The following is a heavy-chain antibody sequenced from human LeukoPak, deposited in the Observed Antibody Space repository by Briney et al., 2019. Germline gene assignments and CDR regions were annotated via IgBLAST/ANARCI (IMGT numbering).Heavy chain of an antibody. Sequence: ASVKVSCKASGYTFTGYYMHWVRQAPGQGLEWVGWINPNSGGTNYAQKFQGRVTMTRDTSISTAYMELSRLRSDDTAVYYCARDWAAMALLFDYWGQGTLVTVSS. CDR1: GYTFTGYY. CDR2: INPNSGGT. CDR3: ARDWAAMALLFDY. V-gene: IGHV1-2*02. D-gene: IGHD5-18*01. J-gene: IGHJ4*02.